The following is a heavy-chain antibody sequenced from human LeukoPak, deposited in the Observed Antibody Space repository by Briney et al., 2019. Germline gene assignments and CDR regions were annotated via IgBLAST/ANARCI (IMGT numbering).Heavy chain of an antibody. J-gene: IGHJ4*02. CDR1: GGSISSYY. V-gene: IGHV4-59*01. CDR3: ARAPSGDYVAY. CDR2: IYYSGST. Sequence: PSEPLSLTCTVSGGSISSYYWSWIRQPPGKGLEWIGYIYYSGSTNYNPSLQSRVTISVDTSKNQFSLKLSSVTAADTAVYYCARAPSGDYVAYWGQGTLVTVSS. D-gene: IGHD4-17*01.